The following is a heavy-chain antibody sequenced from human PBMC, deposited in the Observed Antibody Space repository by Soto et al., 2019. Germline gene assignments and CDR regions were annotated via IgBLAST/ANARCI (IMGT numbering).Heavy chain of an antibody. D-gene: IGHD3-10*01. CDR3: ARHRGPAPVY. Sequence: PSETLSLTCTVSGGSISGYYWTWIRQPPGKGLEWVGSLFYGGTNDYNPSLKRRLTMSLDTSKHYFSLQLRSVTAADTAVYYCARHRGPAPVYWGQGTLVTVSS. J-gene: IGHJ4*02. CDR2: LFYGGTN. CDR1: GGSISGYY. V-gene: IGHV4-39*01.